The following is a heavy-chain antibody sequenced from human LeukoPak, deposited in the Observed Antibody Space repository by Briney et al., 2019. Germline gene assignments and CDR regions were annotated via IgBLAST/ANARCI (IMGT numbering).Heavy chain of an antibody. CDR1: GFTFSGSA. CDR2: IRSKANNYAT. D-gene: IGHD3-22*01. V-gene: IGHV3-73*01. Sequence: PGGSLRLSCVASGFTFSGSAMHWVRQASGKGLEWVGRIRSKANNYATAYAASVKGRFTISRDDSKNTAYLQMNGLKTEDTAVYFCTRRQTDDSSGYYGYWGQGTLVTVSS. CDR3: TRRQTDDSSGYYGY. J-gene: IGHJ4*02.